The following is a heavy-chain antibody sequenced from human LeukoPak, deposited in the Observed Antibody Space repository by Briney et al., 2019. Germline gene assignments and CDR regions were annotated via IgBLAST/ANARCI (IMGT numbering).Heavy chain of an antibody. D-gene: IGHD3-22*01. J-gene: IGHJ4*02. V-gene: IGHV1-18*01. CDR3: ARVSQPGYYFDY. CDR2: ISAYNGNT. CDR1: GYTFTSYA. Sequence: ASVKVSCKASGYTFTSYAMNWVRQAPGQGLEWMGWISAYNGNTNYAQKLQGRVTMTTDTSTSTAYMELRSLRSDDTAVYYCARVSQPGYYFDYWGQGTLVTVSS.